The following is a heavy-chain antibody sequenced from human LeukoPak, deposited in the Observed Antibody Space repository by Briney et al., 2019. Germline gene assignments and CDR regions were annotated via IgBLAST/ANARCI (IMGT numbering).Heavy chain of an antibody. V-gene: IGHV3-9*01. Sequence: PGRSLRLSCAASGFTFDDYAMHWVRPAPGKGLEWVSGISWNSGSIGYADSVKGRLTISRDNAKNSLYLQMNSLRAEDTALYYCAKGMYSSGPPFDYWGQGTLVTVSS. J-gene: IGHJ4*02. CDR2: ISWNSGSI. D-gene: IGHD6-19*01. CDR3: AKGMYSSGPPFDY. CDR1: GFTFDDYA.